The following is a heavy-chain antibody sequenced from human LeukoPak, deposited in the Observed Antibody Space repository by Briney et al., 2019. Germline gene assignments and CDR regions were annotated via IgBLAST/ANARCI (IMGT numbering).Heavy chain of an antibody. CDR2: ISNDGSNK. CDR3: AKGRGAFDI. CDR1: GFTFSSYG. Sequence: GRSLRLSCVASGFTFSSYGMHWVRQAPGKGLEWVAVISNDGSNKYYADSVKGRFTISRDNSKNTLYLQMNSLRAEDTAVYYCAKGRGAFDIWGHGTMVTVSS. D-gene: IGHD3-10*01. J-gene: IGHJ3*02. V-gene: IGHV3-30*18.